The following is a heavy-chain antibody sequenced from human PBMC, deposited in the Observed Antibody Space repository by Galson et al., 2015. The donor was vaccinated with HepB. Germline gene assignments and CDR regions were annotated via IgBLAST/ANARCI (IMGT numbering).Heavy chain of an antibody. V-gene: IGHV3-30*18. D-gene: IGHD6-13*01. CDR3: AKSPSANSWYEDS. Sequence: SLRLSCAASGFTFTNYAMHWVRQPPGKGLEWVSFVSHDGSQKIYADSVRGRFNISRDNSKNTLYLQMNSLAVEDTAYYYCAKSPSANSWYEDSWGRGALVTVSS. CDR2: VSHDGSQK. CDR1: GFTFTNYA. J-gene: IGHJ4*02.